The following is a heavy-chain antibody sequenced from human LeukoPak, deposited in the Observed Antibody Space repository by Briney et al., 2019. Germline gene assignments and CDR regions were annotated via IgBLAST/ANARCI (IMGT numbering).Heavy chain of an antibody. D-gene: IGHD2-21*01. V-gene: IGHV4-31*03. J-gene: IGHJ3*01. Sequence: SETQSLTCTVSSDSVTSVGYYWVWIRQHPGRGLEWIGYIYYTGSTSYKPSLKSRPNISADTSKNQLSLRLSSVTAADTAVNYSARPLNTVHIDFDVWGQGAMVTVSS. CDR2: IYYTGST. CDR1: SDSVTSVGYY. CDR3: ARPLNTVHIDFDV.